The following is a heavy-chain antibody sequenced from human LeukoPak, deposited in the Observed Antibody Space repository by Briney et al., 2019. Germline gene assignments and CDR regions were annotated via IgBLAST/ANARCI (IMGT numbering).Heavy chain of an antibody. Sequence: PGGSLRLSCAASGFTFSSYWMSWVRLAPGKGLEWLSYIPSSGGSNYYADSVKGRFTISRDNAKNSLYLQMNSLRVEDTAVYYCARDAYGATFDAFDIWGRGTTVTVSS. J-gene: IGHJ3*02. CDR2: IPSSGGSN. V-gene: IGHV3-48*04. D-gene: IGHD4-17*01. CDR1: GFTFSSYW. CDR3: ARDAYGATFDAFDI.